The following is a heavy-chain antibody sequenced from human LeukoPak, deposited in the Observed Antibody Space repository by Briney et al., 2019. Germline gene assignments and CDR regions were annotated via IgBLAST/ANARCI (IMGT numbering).Heavy chain of an antibody. J-gene: IGHJ4*02. CDR2: ISYDGSNK. Sequence: PGGSLRLSCAASGFTFSSYAMHWVRQAPGKGLEWVAAISYDGSNKYYADSVKGRFTISRDNSKNTLYLQMNSLRAEDTAVYYCARHSSYGDFDYWGQGTLVTVSS. CDR3: ARHSSYGDFDY. CDR1: GFTFSSYA. V-gene: IGHV3-30*04. D-gene: IGHD4-17*01.